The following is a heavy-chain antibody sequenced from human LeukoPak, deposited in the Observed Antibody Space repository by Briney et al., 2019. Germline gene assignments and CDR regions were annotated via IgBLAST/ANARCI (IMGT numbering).Heavy chain of an antibody. D-gene: IGHD6-19*01. CDR1: GFTFSTYG. CDR2: TSPSGGIT. J-gene: IGHJ4*02. CDR3: ARAVAGTYFDY. Sequence: SGGSLRLSCAASGFTFSTYGMDWVRQAPGKGLEWVSGTSPSGGITYYTDSVKGRFTISRDNAKNTLYLQMNSLRAEDTTVYYCARAVAGTYFDYWGQGTRVTVSS. V-gene: IGHV3-23*01.